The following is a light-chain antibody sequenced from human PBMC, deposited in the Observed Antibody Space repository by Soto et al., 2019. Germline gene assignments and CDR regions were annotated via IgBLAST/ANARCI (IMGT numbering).Light chain of an antibody. J-gene: IGLJ3*02. Sequence: SSELTQPPSVSVSPGQTASVTCSGDKLGDRYACWYQQKPGQSPVLVIYQDSKRPSGVSNRFSGSKSGNTASLTISGLQAEDEADYYCSSYTSSSTLVFGGGTKLTVL. CDR2: QDS. CDR1: KLGDRY. V-gene: IGLV3-1*01. CDR3: SSYTSSSTLV.